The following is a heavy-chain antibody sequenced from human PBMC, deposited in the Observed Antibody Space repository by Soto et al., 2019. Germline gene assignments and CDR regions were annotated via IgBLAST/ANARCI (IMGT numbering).Heavy chain of an antibody. J-gene: IGHJ5*02. CDR3: ARDWRTAGTTGWFDP. D-gene: IGHD6-13*01. Sequence: QEQVVESGGGMVQPGRSLRLSCAASGFTFSTHAMHWVRQAPGRGLEWVAIISYDGTTKDYADSVKGRFTISRDNSKNAVYLQMNSLRSEDTALYYCARDWRTAGTTGWFDPWGQGTLVTVSS. CDR2: ISYDGTTK. CDR1: GFTFSTHA. V-gene: IGHV3-30-3*01.